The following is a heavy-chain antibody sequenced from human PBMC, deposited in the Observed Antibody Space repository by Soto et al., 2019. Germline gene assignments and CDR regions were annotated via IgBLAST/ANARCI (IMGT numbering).Heavy chain of an antibody. V-gene: IGHV5-51*01. J-gene: IGHJ6*02. D-gene: IGHD6-13*01. Sequence: PGCSRKISCEVSGYRFCRSWINWGRQMPVKGLEWMGIIYPGDSDTRYITSFQGQVTISADKSIDTAYLQWRSLKASDTAVYYCARHHGSPGSYFGLDVWGQGTTVT. CDR3: ARHHGSPGSYFGLDV. CDR2: IYPGDSDT. CDR1: GYRFCRSW.